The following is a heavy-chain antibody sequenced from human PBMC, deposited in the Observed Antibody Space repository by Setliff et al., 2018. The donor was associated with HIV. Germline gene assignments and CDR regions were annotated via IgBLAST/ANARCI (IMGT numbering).Heavy chain of an antibody. CDR2: VYTTGSA. CDR3: TRALAGGSGWNYFDL. V-gene: IGHV4-61*09. D-gene: IGHD6-19*01. J-gene: IGHJ4*02. CDR1: GASFIRSRYY. Sequence: SETLSLTCTVSGASFIRSRYYWSWIRQPAGKGLEWIGHVYTTGSASYNPSLESRVTILEALSKNQFSLNLDSVTAADTAVYFCTRALAGGSGWNYFDLWGPGTLVTVSS.